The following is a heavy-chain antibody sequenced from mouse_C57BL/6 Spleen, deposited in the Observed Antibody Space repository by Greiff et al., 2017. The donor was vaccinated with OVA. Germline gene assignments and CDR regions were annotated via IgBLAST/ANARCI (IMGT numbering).Heavy chain of an antibody. CDR2: ISYDGSN. D-gene: IGHD2-3*01. Sequence: EVKLQESGPGLVKPSQSLSLTCSVTGYSITSGYYWNWIRQFPGNKLEWMGYISYDGSNNYNPSLKNRISITRDTSKNQFFLKLNSVTTEDTATYYCARADDLYAMDYWGQGTSVTVSS. CDR1: GYSITSGYY. J-gene: IGHJ4*01. CDR3: ARADDLYAMDY. V-gene: IGHV3-6*01.